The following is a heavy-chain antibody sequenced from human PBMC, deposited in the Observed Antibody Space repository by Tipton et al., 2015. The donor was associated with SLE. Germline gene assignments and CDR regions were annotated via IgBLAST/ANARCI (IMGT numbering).Heavy chain of an antibody. CDR3: ARVIPLGYCSSTSCYIGAFDI. V-gene: IGHV4-59*01. J-gene: IGHJ3*02. Sequence: LRLSCTVSGDSISSYYWSWIRQPPGKGLEWIGYIYYTGSTNYNPSLKSRVTISVDTSKNQFSLRLSSVTAADTAVYYCARVIPLGYCSSTSCYIGAFDIWGQGTMVTVSS. CDR2: IYYTGST. CDR1: GDSISSYY. D-gene: IGHD2-2*02.